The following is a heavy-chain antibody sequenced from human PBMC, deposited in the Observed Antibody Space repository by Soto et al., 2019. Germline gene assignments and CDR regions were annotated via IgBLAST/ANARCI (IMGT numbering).Heavy chain of an antibody. D-gene: IGHD3-16*01. V-gene: IGHV3-30*19. Sequence: ESGGGVVQPGTSLRVSCVGSGFTFRSYVIHWVRQAPGKGLEWVALTSYDGSDKYYGDSVRGRFTISSDNSRNTVDLQMDSLRLEDTALYYCARWGTTGGLDVWGQGTLVSVSS. J-gene: IGHJ1*01. CDR1: GFTFRSYV. CDR3: ARWGTTGGLDV. CDR2: TSYDGSDK.